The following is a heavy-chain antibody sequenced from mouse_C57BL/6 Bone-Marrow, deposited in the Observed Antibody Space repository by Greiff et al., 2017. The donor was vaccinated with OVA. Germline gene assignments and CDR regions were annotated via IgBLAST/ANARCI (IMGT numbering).Heavy chain of an antibody. V-gene: IGHV14-2*01. CDR2: IDPADGET. Sequence: VQLQQSGAELVKPGASVKLSCTASGFNIKDYYMHWVKQRPEQGLEWIGRIDPADGETKYAPKFQGKATITADTSSNTAYLQLSSLTSEDTAVYYCARSGIPFITTVVASDDWGKGTTLTVST. CDR1: GFNIKDYY. J-gene: IGHJ2*01. D-gene: IGHD1-1*01. CDR3: ARSGIPFITTVVASDD.